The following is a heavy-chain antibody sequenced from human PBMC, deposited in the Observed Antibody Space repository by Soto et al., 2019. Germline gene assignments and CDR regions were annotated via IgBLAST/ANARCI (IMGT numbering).Heavy chain of an antibody. CDR3: ARKVLGSTSRPDWWYFDL. CDR1: GFTFINYA. V-gene: IGHV3-23*01. Sequence: EVQLLESGGGLVQPGVSLRLSCVGSGFTFINYAMNWVRQTPGKGLEWVSTISGGGDRTFDADTVKGRFTISRDNSKNTVNLQMNSLRADDTAVYYCARKVLGSTSRPDWWYFDLWGRGTLVTVSS. D-gene: IGHD2-2*01. J-gene: IGHJ2*01. CDR2: ISGGGDRT.